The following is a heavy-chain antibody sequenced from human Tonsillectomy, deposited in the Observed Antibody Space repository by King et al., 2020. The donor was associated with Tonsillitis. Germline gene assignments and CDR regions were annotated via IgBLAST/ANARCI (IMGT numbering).Heavy chain of an antibody. CDR1: GYIFTVYY. CDR2: INPNIGGT. J-gene: IGHJ4*02. D-gene: IGHD7-27*01. CDR3: ARDRSRTSNWVVDY. V-gene: IGHV1-2*02. Sequence: VQLVESGAEVKKPGASVKVSCKASGYIFTVYYIHWMRQAPGQGPEWMGWINPNIGGTTYAQKFQGRVTMTRDTSISTVYMELSRLTSDDTAVYFCARDRSRTSNWVVDYWGQGTLVTVSS.